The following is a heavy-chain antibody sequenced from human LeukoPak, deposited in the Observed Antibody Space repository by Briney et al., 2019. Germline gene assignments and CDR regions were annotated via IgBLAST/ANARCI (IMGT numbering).Heavy chain of an antibody. V-gene: IGHV1-69*01. Sequence: ASVKVSCKASGGTFSSYAISWVRQAPGQGLEWLGGIIPIFGTANYAQKFQGRVTITADESTSTAYMELSSLRSEDTAVYYCARSWHCSSTSCYSDWFDPWGQGTLVTVSP. CDR1: GGTFSSYA. CDR2: IIPIFGTA. CDR3: ARSWHCSSTSCYSDWFDP. D-gene: IGHD2-2*01. J-gene: IGHJ5*02.